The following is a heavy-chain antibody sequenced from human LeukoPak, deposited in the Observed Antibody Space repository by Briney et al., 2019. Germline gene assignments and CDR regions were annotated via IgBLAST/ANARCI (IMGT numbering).Heavy chain of an antibody. CDR1: GFTFGDYA. CDR2: ISSKAYGGTT. V-gene: IGHV3-49*03. J-gene: IGHJ5*02. D-gene: IGHD3-10*01. CDR3: TKVTAGTSGRRWFDP. Sequence: VQPGRSLRLSCTASGFTFGDYAMSWFREAPGKGLEWVGFISSKAYGGTTEDATSVKHRFTISSDESKGITYLQIYSLKSEDTAVYYCTKVTAGTSGRRWFDPWGQGTLVTVSS.